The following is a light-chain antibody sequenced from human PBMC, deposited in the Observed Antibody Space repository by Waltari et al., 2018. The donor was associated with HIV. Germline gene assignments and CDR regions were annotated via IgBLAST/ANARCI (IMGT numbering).Light chain of an antibody. CDR2: GNN. CDR3: QSYDSSLSAFV. Sequence: TQPPSVSGAPGQRVTISCTGSSSNIGAGYDVHWSQQLPGTAPKLLIYGNNNRPSGVPDRFSGSKSGTSASLAITGLQAEDEADYYCQSYDSSLSAFVFGTGTKVTVL. J-gene: IGLJ1*01. V-gene: IGLV1-40*01. CDR1: SSNIGAGYD.